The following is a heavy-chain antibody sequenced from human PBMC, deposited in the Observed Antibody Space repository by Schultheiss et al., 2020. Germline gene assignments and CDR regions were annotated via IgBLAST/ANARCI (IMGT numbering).Heavy chain of an antibody. CDR2: VSWNGSRT. Sequence: GGSLRLSCAASGFTFSNSDMNWVHQAPGKGLEWVSGVSWNGSRTHYADSVKGRFIISRDNSRNTLYLQTNSLRAEDTAVYYCARDTSPYFLPYFYYGMDVWGQGTTVTVSS. CDR1: GFTFSNSD. CDR3: ARDTSPYFLPYFYYGMDV. J-gene: IGHJ6*02. V-gene: IGHV3-35*01. D-gene: IGHD3-22*01.